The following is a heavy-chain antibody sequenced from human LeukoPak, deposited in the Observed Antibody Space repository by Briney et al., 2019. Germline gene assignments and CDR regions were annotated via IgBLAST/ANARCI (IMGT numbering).Heavy chain of an antibody. CDR3: AKAYWAIAAAAPFDY. J-gene: IGHJ4*02. D-gene: IGHD6-13*01. CDR1: ESTFSNYV. Sequence: GGALRLSCRDSESTFSNYVMSWVRQAPGKGLEWVSSISGGGDITHYADSVEGRFTISRDNGKNILYLQMNSLRAEDTAVYYCAKAYWAIAAAAPFDYWGQGTLVTVSS. CDR2: ISGGGDIT. V-gene: IGHV3-23*01.